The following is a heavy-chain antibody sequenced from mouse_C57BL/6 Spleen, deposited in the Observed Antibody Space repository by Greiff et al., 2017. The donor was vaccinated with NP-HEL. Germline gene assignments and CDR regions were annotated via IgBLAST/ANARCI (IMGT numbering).Heavy chain of an antibody. V-gene: IGHV7-3*01. J-gene: IGHJ4*01. D-gene: IGHD4-1*01. CDR1: GFTFTDYY. CDR2: IRNKANGYTT. Sequence: EVMLVESGGGLVQPGGSLSLSCAASGFTFTDYYMSWVRQTPGKALEWLGFIRNKANGYTTEYSASVKGRFTISRDNSKSILYLQMNARRAEDSATYYCASLTGWYAMDYWGQGTSVTVSS. CDR3: ASLTGWYAMDY.